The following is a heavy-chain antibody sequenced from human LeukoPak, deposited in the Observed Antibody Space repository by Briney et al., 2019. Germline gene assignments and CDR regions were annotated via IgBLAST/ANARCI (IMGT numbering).Heavy chain of an antibody. V-gene: IGHV3-7*03. J-gene: IGHJ4*02. D-gene: IGHD3-3*01. CDR2: IKQDGSKK. CDR3: AKEGIFPTYYFDY. CDR1: GFPFSSYW. Sequence: GGSLRLSCVASGFPFSSYWMTWVRQAPGKGLEWVANIKQDGSKKSYVDSVKGRFTISRDNAKNSLYLQMNSLRAEDTAVYYCAKEGIFPTYYFDYWGQGTLVTVSP.